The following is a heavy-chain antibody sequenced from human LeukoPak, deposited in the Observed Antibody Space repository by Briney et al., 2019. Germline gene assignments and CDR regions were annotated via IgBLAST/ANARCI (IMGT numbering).Heavy chain of an antibody. CDR1: GFTFDDYG. Sequence: PGGSLRLSCAASGFTFDDYGMSWVRQAPGKGLEWVAFIRYDGSNKYYADSVKGRFTISRDNSKNTLYLQMNSLRAEDTAVYYCAKDRGYCSSTSCYSPLGYWGQGTLVTVSS. D-gene: IGHD2-2*01. CDR3: AKDRGYCSSTSCYSPLGY. CDR2: IRYDGSNK. V-gene: IGHV3-30*02. J-gene: IGHJ4*02.